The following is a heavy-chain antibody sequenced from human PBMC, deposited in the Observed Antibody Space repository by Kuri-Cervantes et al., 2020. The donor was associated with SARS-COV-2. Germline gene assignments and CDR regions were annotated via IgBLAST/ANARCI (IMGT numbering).Heavy chain of an antibody. Sequence: GGSLRLSCAASGFTFDDYAMHWVRQAPGKGLEWVSGISGSGGSTYYADSVKGRFTISRDNSKNTLYLQMNSLRAEDTAVYYCAKGGGLAAAHHFDYWGQGTLVTVSS. CDR1: GFTFDDYA. CDR3: AKGGGLAAAHHFDY. D-gene: IGHD6-25*01. V-gene: IGHV3-23*01. J-gene: IGHJ4*02. CDR2: ISGSGGST.